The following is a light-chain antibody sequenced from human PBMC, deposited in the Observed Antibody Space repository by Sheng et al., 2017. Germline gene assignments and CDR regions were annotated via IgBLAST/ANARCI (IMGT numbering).Light chain of an antibody. CDR2: DAS. Sequence: EIVLTQSPATLSLSPGERATLSCRASQSVGNYLVWYQQKPGQPPRLLIFDASNRATGIPARFSGSGSGTDFTLTISSLEPEDSAVYYCQQRTNWPPWTFGQGTKVEIK. J-gene: IGKJ1*01. V-gene: IGKV3-11*01. CDR3: QQRTNWPPWT. CDR1: QSVGNY.